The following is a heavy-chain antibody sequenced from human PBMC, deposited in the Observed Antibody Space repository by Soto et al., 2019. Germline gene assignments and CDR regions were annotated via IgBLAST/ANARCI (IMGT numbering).Heavy chain of an antibody. CDR1: GFTFSIYD. Sequence: LVESGGGLVQPGGSLRLSCTASGFTFSIYDMHWVRQAPGKGLEWVAAIATAGDTYYPGSVKGRFTISRENAKNSLYLQMNSLRAGDTAVYYCARGGGDLWGRGTLVTVSS. J-gene: IGHJ2*01. CDR3: ARGGGDL. V-gene: IGHV3-13*04. D-gene: IGHD3-16*01. CDR2: IATAGDT.